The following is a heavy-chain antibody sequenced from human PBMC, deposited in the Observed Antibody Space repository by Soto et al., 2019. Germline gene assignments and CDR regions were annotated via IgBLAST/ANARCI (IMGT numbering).Heavy chain of an antibody. V-gene: IGHV3-7*01. CDR1: GFNFGNYW. Sequence: EVHLVESGGGLVQPGGSLRLSCAGSGFNFGNYWMTWVRQAPGKGLEWLANINTDGSEAYHVDSVRGRFTISRDTAKSSLFLEMNSLRDEDTAVYFYERGGAPFSESEWWGQGTLVTVSS. J-gene: IGHJ4*02. D-gene: IGHD3-3*01. CDR2: INTDGSEA. CDR3: ERGGAPFSESEW.